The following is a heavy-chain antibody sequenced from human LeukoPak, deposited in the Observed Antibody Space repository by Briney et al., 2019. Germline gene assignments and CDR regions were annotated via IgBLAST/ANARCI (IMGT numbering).Heavy chain of an antibody. Sequence: GGSLGLSWAAAGFTFSSYGMHWVRQAPGKGLEWVAVISYDGSNKYYADSVKGRFTISRDNSKNTLYLQMNSLRAEDTAVYYCARGHPYYYDSSGAPGDIWGQGTMVTVSS. CDR2: ISYDGSNK. V-gene: IGHV3-30*19. J-gene: IGHJ3*02. D-gene: IGHD3-22*01. CDR1: GFTFSSYG. CDR3: ARGHPYYYDSSGAPGDI.